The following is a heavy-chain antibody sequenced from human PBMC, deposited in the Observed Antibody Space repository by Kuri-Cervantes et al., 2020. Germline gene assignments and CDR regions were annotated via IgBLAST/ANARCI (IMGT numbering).Heavy chain of an antibody. CDR3: ALGDYYYYGMDV. CDR1: GFTFSSYW. D-gene: IGHD3-16*01. J-gene: IGHJ6*02. V-gene: IGHV3-30*03. CDR2: ISYDGSNK. Sequence: GESLKISCAASGFTFSSYWMHWVRQAPGKGLEWVAVISYDGSNKYYADSVKGRFTISRDNSKNTLYLQMNSLRAEDTAVYYCALGDYYYYGMDVWGQGTTVTVSS.